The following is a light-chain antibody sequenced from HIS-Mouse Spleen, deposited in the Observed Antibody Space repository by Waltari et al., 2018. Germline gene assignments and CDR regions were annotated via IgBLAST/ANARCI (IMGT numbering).Light chain of an antibody. J-gene: IGLJ2*01. V-gene: IGLV3-10*01. Sequence: SYELTQPPSVSVSPGQTARITCPGDALPKKYAYWYQQKSGQAPLRVIYEDSKRPSGIPERFSGSSSGTMATLTISGAQVEDEADYYCYSTDSSGNHRVFGGGTKLTVL. CDR3: YSTDSSGNHRV. CDR2: EDS. CDR1: ALPKKY.